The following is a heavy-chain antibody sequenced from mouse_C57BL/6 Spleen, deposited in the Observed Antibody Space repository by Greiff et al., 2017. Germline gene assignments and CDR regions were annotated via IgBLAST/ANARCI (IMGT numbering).Heavy chain of an antibody. Sequence: QVQLQQSGAELVRPGTLVKMSCKASGYTFTNYWIGWAKQRPGHGLEWIGDIYPGGGYTNYNEKFKGKATLTADKSSSTAYMQFSSLTSEDSAIYYCARMTLYYFDYWGQGTTLTVSS. J-gene: IGHJ2*01. CDR2: IYPGGGYT. D-gene: IGHD2-13*01. CDR3: ARMTLYYFDY. CDR1: GYTFTNYW. V-gene: IGHV1-63*01.